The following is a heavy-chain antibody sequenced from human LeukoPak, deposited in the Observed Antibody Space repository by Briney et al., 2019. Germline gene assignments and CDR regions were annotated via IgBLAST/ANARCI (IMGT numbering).Heavy chain of an antibody. Sequence: PGGSLRLSCATSGFTFDDYGMSWVRQAPGKGLEWVSGINWNGGSTGYADSVKGRFSVSRDNAKNALYLQMNSLRAEDTALYYCASGVVAANYFDYWGREPWSPSPQ. CDR3: ASGVVAANYFDY. CDR1: GFTFDDYG. D-gene: IGHD2-15*01. CDR2: INWNGGST. J-gene: IGHJ4*02. V-gene: IGHV3-20*04.